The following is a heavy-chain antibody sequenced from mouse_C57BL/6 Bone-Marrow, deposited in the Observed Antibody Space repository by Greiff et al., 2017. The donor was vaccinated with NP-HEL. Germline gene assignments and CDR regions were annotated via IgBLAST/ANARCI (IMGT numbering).Heavy chain of an antibody. V-gene: IGHV1-55*01. CDR3: AREGITTVGDY. J-gene: IGHJ2*01. CDR1: GYTFTSYW. CDR2: IYPGSGST. Sequence: VQLQQPGAELVKPGASVKMSCKASGYTFTSYWITWVKQRPGQGLVWIGDIYPGSGSTNYNEKFKSTATLTVDTSSSTAYMQLSSLTSEDSAVYYCAREGITTVGDYWGQGTTLTVSS. D-gene: IGHD1-1*01.